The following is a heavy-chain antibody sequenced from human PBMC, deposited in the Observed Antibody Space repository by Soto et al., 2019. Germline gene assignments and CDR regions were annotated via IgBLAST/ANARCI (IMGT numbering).Heavy chain of an antibody. D-gene: IGHD3-10*01. CDR1: GGSISSYY. CDR2: MYYSGST. J-gene: IGHJ4*02. Sequence: QVQLQESGPGLVKPSETLSLTCTVSGGSISSYYWSWIRQPPGKGLEWIGYMYYSGSTNYQPSLKRPVTISVDTSKNQSSLKLSSASAADTAVYYCAREGYYGSGSYGEHLLIDYWGQGTLVTVSS. V-gene: IGHV4-59*01. CDR3: AREGYYGSGSYGEHLLIDY.